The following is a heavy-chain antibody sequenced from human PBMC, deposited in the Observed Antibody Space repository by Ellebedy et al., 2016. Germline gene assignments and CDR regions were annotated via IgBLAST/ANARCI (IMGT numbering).Heavy chain of an antibody. J-gene: IGHJ6*02. V-gene: IGHV3-7*01. D-gene: IGHD3-9*01. CDR1: GFTFSSYW. CDR2: IKQDGSEK. CDR3: ARDSDYDILTGYYRDYGMDV. Sequence: GGSLRLSXAASGFTFSSYWMSWVRQAPGRGLEWVANIKQDGSEKYYVDSVKGRLTISRDNAKNSLYLQMNSLRAEDTAVYYCARDSDYDILTGYYRDYGMDVWGQGTTVTVSS.